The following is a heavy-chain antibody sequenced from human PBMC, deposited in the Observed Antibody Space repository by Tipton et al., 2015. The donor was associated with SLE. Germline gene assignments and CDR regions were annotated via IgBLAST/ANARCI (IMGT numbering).Heavy chain of an antibody. J-gene: IGHJ4*02. CDR2: ITSSGSAI. CDR1: GFTFSNYG. D-gene: IGHD2/OR15-2a*01. Sequence: SGFTFSNYGMSWVRQAPGKGLEWLSYITSSGSAIRYADSVRGRFTISRDNAKNSLYLQMRGLRGEDTAVYYCAKCKSALMNANFDYWGQGSPVTVSS. CDR3: AKCKSALMNANFDY. V-gene: IGHV3-48*04.